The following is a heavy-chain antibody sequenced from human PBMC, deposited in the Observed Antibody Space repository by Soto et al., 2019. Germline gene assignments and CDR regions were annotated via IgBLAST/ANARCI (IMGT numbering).Heavy chain of an antibody. CDR3: ARVRSGWIVDY. CDR1: GFTVSSNY. V-gene: IGHV3-66*01. D-gene: IGHD6-19*01. J-gene: IGHJ4*02. Sequence: EVHLVESGGGLVQPGGSLRLSCAASGFTVSSNYMSWVRQAPWKGLEWVSLIYTVGSTYYADSVTGRFTISRDNSKNTLYLQMNNLRAEDTAVYYCARVRSGWIVDYWGQGTLVTVSS. CDR2: IYTVGST.